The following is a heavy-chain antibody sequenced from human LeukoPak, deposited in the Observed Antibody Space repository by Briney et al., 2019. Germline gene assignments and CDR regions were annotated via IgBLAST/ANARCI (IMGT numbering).Heavy chain of an antibody. J-gene: IGHJ4*02. Sequence: ASVKVSCKASGYTFTSYGISWVRQASGQGLEWMGWMNPNSANTGYAQKFQGRVTSTRNTSISTVYMELSSLRSEDTAVYYCARGRRPRDFDYWGQGTLVTVSS. CDR3: ARGRRPRDFDY. CDR1: GYTFTSYG. CDR2: MNPNSANT. D-gene: IGHD3-10*01. V-gene: IGHV1-8*03.